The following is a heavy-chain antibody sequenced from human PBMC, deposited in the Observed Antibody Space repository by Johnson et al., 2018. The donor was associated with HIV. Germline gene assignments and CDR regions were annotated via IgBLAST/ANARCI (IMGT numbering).Heavy chain of an antibody. CDR1: GFSVDDYG. CDR2: VNWNGVST. J-gene: IGHJ3*02. V-gene: IGHV3-20*04. D-gene: IGHD3-3*01. CDR3: ARDSDITIFGVVIPLSAFDI. Sequence: QLVESGGGVVRPGGSLRLSCEGSGFSVDDYGMSWVRQAPGKGLEWVSGVNWNGVSTNYADSVKGRFTISRDNSKNTLYLQMNSLRAEDTAVYYCARDSDITIFGVVIPLSAFDIWGQGTMVTVSS.